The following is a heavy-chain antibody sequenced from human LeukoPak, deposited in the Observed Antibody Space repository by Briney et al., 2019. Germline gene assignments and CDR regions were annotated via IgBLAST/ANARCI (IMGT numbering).Heavy chain of an antibody. Sequence: GESLKISCKGSRYSFTSYWIGWVRPMPGKGLEWMGIIYPSDSDTRYSPSFQGQVTISVDKSISTAYLQWSGLKASDTAMYYCARRRGSNYYDSSGPNDYWGQGTLVTVSS. J-gene: IGHJ4*02. CDR2: IYPSDSDT. V-gene: IGHV5-51*01. CDR1: RYSFTSYW. D-gene: IGHD3-22*01. CDR3: ARRRGSNYYDSSGPNDY.